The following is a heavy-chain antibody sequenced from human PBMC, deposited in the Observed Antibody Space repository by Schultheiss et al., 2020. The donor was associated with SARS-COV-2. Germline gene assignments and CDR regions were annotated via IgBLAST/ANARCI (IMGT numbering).Heavy chain of an antibody. D-gene: IGHD3-10*01. CDR1: GGSISSYY. CDR3: ARVLPLVRGVLDY. J-gene: IGHJ4*02. CDR2: IYYSGST. V-gene: IGHV4-59*12. Sequence: SETLSLTCTVSGGSISSYYWSWIRQPPGKGLEWIGYIYYSGSTNYNPSLKSRVTISVDKSKNQFSLKLSSVTAADTAVYYCARVLPLVRGVLDYWGQGTLVTVSS.